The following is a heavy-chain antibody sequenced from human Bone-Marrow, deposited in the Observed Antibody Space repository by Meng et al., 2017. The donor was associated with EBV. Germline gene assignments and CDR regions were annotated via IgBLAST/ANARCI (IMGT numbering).Heavy chain of an antibody. CDR2: IYHSGST. Sequence: QVQGQGSDPGLVRPSGTRAVTCAVYGVSNSSTSWWSWVRPSPGGGLEWLGQIYHSGSTNYNPSLKSQVIISVDKSKNPFSLRLTSVTAADTAVYYCAWAYSYGSRDLPGHWGLGTLVTVSS. CDR1: GVSNSSTSW. D-gene: IGHD3-10*01. J-gene: IGHJ1*01. CDR3: AWAYSYGSRDLPGH. V-gene: IGHV4-4*02.